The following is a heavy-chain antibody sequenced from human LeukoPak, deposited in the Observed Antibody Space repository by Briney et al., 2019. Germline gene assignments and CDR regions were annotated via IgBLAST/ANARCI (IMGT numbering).Heavy chain of an antibody. Sequence: SETLSLTCAVYGGSFSGYYWSWIRQPPGKGLEWIGEINHSGSTNYNPSLKSRVTISVDTSKNQFSLKLSSVTAADTTVYYCAGGSEGVKSLDYWGQGTLVTVSS. CDR2: INHSGST. CDR3: AGGSEGVKSLDY. J-gene: IGHJ4*02. V-gene: IGHV4-34*01. D-gene: IGHD2-21*01. CDR1: GGSFSGYY.